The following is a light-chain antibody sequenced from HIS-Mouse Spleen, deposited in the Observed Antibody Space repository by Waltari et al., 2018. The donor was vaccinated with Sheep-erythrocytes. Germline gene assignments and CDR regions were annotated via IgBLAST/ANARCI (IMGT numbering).Light chain of an antibody. V-gene: IGLV2-11*01. CDR3: CSYAGSYTVV. J-gene: IGLJ2*01. Sequence: QSALTQPRPVSGSPGQSVTISCTGTSSDVGGYNYVSWYQQHPDEAPKLIIYDVSKPPAGVPDRFACSNASNAASLTICGRQAEEEADYYCCSYAGSYTVVFGGGTKLTVL. CDR1: SSDVGGYNY. CDR2: DVS.